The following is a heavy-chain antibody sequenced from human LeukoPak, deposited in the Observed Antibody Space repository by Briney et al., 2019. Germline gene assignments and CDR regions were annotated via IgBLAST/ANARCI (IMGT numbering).Heavy chain of an antibody. Sequence: SETLSLTCAVSGGSISSSNWWSWVRQPPGKGLEWIGEIYHSGSTNYNPSLKSRVTISVDTSKNQFSLKLSSVTAADTAVYYCAIARAPAYAFDIWGQGTMVTVSS. CDR1: GGSISSSNW. CDR3: AIARAPAYAFDI. CDR2: IYHSGST. J-gene: IGHJ3*02. V-gene: IGHV4-4*02.